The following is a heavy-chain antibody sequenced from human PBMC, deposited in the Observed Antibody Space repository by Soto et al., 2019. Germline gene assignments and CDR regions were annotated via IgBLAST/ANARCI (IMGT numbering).Heavy chain of an antibody. J-gene: IGHJ4*02. CDR2: ISYDGSKK. CDR3: ASGTSSLNSFDY. CDR1: GFTFSSYA. V-gene: IGHV3-30-3*01. Sequence: HPGGSLRLSCAASGFTFSSYAMYWVRQAPGKGLEWVAVISYDGSKKYYADSVKGRFTISRDNSKNTVYLQMNSLRAEDTAAYYCASGTSSLNSFDYWGQGNLVTVSS. D-gene: IGHD2-2*01.